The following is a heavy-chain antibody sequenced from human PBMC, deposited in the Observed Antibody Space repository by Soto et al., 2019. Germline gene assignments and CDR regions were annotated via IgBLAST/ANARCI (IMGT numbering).Heavy chain of an antibody. CDR1: GYSFTSYW. CDR2: IYPGDSNT. Sequence: GESLKISCKGSGYSFTSYWIGWVRQMPGKGLEWMGIIYPGDSNTRYSPSFQGQVTISADKSISTAYLQWSSLKASDTAMYYCARHTLRGVAASREANSFDPWGQGTLVTVSS. CDR3: ARHTLRGVAASREANSFDP. V-gene: IGHV5-51*01. J-gene: IGHJ5*02. D-gene: IGHD2-15*01.